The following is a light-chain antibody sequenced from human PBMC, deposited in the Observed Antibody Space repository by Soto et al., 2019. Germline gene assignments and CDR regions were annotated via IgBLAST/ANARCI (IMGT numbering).Light chain of an antibody. V-gene: IGLV1-40*01. J-gene: IGLJ2*01. CDR1: SSNIGAGYD. CDR3: QSTDSSLSGVV. CDR2: GNN. Sequence: QSVLTQPPSVFGAPGQRVTISCTGSSSNIGAGYDVHWYQQLPGTAPKLLISGNNNRPSGVPDRFSGSKSGTSASLAITGLQAEDEADYYCQSTDSSLSGVVFGGGTKLTVL.